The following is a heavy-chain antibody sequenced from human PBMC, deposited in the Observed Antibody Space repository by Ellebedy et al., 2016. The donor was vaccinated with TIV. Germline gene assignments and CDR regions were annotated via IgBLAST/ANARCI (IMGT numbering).Heavy chain of an antibody. CDR2: ISAYNGDT. Sequence: ASVKVSCKASGYTFTSFGILWVRQAPGQGLECMGWISAYNGDTNYAAKLQGRVTMTTDTSTSTAFMELRSLRSDDTAVYYCARGQSHYSDSSGFNWYFDLWGRGTLVTVSS. D-gene: IGHD3-22*01. CDR3: ARGQSHYSDSSGFNWYFDL. J-gene: IGHJ2*01. V-gene: IGHV1-18*01. CDR1: GYTFTSFG.